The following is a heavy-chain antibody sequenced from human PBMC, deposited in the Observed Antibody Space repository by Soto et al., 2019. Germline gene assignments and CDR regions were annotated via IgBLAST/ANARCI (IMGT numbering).Heavy chain of an antibody. J-gene: IGHJ4*01. V-gene: IGHV3-23*01. Sequence: GGSLRLSCAASGFIFSNYAMSWVRQTPGKGPEWVSGIAGTGDFAYHADSVKGRFTISRDNSKNTLYLQMNSLKTEDTGIYYCTTDSYSTMIVVRFDYWGHGTLVTVSS. CDR1: GFIFSNYA. D-gene: IGHD3-22*01. CDR2: IAGTGDFA. CDR3: TTDSYSTMIVVRFDY.